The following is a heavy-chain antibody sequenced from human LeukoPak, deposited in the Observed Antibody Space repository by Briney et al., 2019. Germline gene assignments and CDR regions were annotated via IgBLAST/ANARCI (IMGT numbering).Heavy chain of an antibody. CDR1: GYTFTSYG. CDR3: ARLSYYYYGMDV. CDR2: INPNSGGT. Sequence: ASVKVSCKASGYTFTSYGISWVRQAPGQGLEWMGWINPNSGGTNYAQKFQGRVTMTRDTSISTAYMELSRLRSDDTAVYYCARLSYYYYGMDVWGQGTTVTVSS. J-gene: IGHJ6*02. V-gene: IGHV1-2*02.